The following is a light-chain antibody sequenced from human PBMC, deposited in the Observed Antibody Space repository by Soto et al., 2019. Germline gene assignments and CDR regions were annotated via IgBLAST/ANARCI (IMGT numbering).Light chain of an antibody. Sequence: IQMTQSPSSLSASVGDRVTITCRASQSISSYLNWYQQKPGKAPKLLIYAASSLQSGVPSRFSGSGSETDFTLTISSLQPEDFATYYCQQSYSTPRTFSQGTKVEIK. J-gene: IGKJ1*01. CDR2: AAS. CDR3: QQSYSTPRT. CDR1: QSISSY. V-gene: IGKV1-39*01.